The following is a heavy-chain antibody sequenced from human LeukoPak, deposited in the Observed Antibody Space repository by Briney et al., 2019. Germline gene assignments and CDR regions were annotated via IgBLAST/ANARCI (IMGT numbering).Heavy chain of an antibody. J-gene: IGHJ4*02. CDR1: GYTFTGYY. Sequence: ASVKVSCKASGYTFTGYYMHWVRQAPGQGLEWMGWINPNSGGTNYAQKFQGRVTMTRDTSISTAYMELSRLRSDDTAVYYCVIPLERGTTLEYWGQGTLVTVSS. V-gene: IGHV1-2*02. D-gene: IGHD1-7*01. CDR2: INPNSGGT. CDR3: VIPLERGTTLEY.